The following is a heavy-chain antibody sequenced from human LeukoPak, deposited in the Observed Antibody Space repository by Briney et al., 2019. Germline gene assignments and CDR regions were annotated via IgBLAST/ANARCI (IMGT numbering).Heavy chain of an antibody. Sequence: ASVKVSCKASGYSFTSYYMHWVRQAPGQGLEWMGIINSAGATTNYAQKFQGRVTMTRDTSTTTVYMELSSLRSEDTAVYYCARGPLWFGEFGANFGMDVWGQGTTVTVSS. CDR1: GYSFTSYY. CDR2: INSAGATT. J-gene: IGHJ6*02. V-gene: IGHV1-46*01. CDR3: ARGPLWFGEFGANFGMDV. D-gene: IGHD3-10*01.